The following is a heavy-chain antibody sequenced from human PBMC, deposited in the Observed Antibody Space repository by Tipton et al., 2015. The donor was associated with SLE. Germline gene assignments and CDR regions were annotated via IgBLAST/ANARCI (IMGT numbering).Heavy chain of an antibody. V-gene: IGHV4-39*07. CDR3: ATFRDMVQGVIGAFNI. D-gene: IGHD3-10*01. J-gene: IGHJ3*02. Sequence: TLSLTCTVSGGSISSSSYYWGWIRQSPGKGLEWIGSISYTGSTYYNPSLKSRVTISVDMSKNQFSLKLTSVTAADTAVYYCATFRDMVQGVIGAFNIWGQGTMVTVSS. CDR1: GGSISSSSYY. CDR2: ISYTGST.